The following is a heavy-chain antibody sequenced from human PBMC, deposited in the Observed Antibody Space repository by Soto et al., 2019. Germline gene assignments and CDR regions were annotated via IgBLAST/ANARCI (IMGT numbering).Heavy chain of an antibody. V-gene: IGHV1-18*01. CDR1: GYTFTSYG. J-gene: IGHJ4*02. Sequence: ASVKVSCKASGYTFTSYGISWVRQAPGQGLEWMGWISAYNGNTNYAQKLQGRVTMTTGTSTSTAYMELRSLRSDDTAVYYCARVTYSGYDPRYYFDYWGQGTLVTVSS. CDR3: ARVTYSGYDPRYYFDY. CDR2: ISAYNGNT. D-gene: IGHD5-12*01.